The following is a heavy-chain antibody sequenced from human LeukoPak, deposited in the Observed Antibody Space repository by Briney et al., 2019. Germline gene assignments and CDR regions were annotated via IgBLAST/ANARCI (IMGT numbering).Heavy chain of an antibody. CDR3: AGWKQPVLLRDI. CDR2: ISSSSSYI. J-gene: IGHJ3*02. CDR1: GFTFSSYS. Sequence: GGSLRLSCAASGFTFSSYSMNWVRQAPGKGLEWVSSISSSSSYIYYADSVKGRFTISRDNAKNSLYLQMNSLRAEDTAVYYRAGWKQPVLLRDIWGQGTMVTVSS. V-gene: IGHV3-21*01. D-gene: IGHD6-13*01.